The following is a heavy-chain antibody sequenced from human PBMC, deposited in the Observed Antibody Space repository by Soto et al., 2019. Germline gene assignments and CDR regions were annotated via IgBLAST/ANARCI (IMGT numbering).Heavy chain of an antibody. CDR3: ARVKEYYDFWSGYNSYFDY. Sequence: QVQLVQSGAEVKKPGASVKVSCKASGYTFTSYGISWVRQAPGQGLEWMGWISAYNGNTNYAQKLQGRVTMTTDTSTSTAYMELRSLRSDDTAVYYCARVKEYYDFWSGYNSYFDYWGQGTLVTVSS. CDR1: GYTFTSYG. V-gene: IGHV1-18*01. J-gene: IGHJ4*02. D-gene: IGHD3-3*01. CDR2: ISAYNGNT.